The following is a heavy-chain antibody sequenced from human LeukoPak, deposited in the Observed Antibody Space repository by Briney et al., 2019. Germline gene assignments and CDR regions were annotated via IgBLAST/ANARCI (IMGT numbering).Heavy chain of an antibody. CDR2: IWYDGTNE. V-gene: IGHV3-33*01. J-gene: IGHJ6*02. Sequence: GGSLRLSCAASGFTFSIYGMHWVRQAPGKGLEWVAGIWYDGTNEYYAAPVKGRFTISRDNSKTTLSLEMNSLRADDTAIYYCARDRHMVRGIRDKIYYKYYGMDVWGQGTTVTVSS. CDR3: ARDRHMVRGIRDKIYYKYYGMDV. D-gene: IGHD3-10*01. CDR1: GFTFSIYG.